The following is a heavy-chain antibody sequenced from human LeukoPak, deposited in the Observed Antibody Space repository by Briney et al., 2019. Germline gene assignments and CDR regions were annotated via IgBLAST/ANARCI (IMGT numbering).Heavy chain of an antibody. J-gene: IGHJ6*04. CDR2: IKQDRSEK. CDR1: GFTFRSYW. V-gene: IGHV3-7*03. Sequence: GGSLRLSCAPSGFTFRSYWMSWVREAPGKGLEWVDNIKQDRSEKYYVNSVKGRFTISRDNAKNSLNLQMNSLRAEDTAVYYCARKAYGLHVWGKGTTVTVSS. CDR3: ARKAYGLHV.